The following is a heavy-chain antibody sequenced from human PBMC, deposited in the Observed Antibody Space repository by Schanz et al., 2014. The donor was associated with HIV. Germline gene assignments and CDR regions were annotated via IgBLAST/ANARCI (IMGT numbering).Heavy chain of an antibody. V-gene: IGHV3-33*01. J-gene: IGHJ4*02. CDR1: GFTFSSYG. CDR2: IWFDGSNK. CDR3: ARDNSGSIDY. D-gene: IGHD3-10*01. Sequence: QVQLVESGGGVVQPGRSLRLSCAASGFTFSSYGMHWVRQAPGKGLEWVAVIWFDGSNKYYADSVKGRFTISRDNSKKTLYLQMNSLRAGDTAVYYCARDNSGSIDYWGQGTLVTVSS.